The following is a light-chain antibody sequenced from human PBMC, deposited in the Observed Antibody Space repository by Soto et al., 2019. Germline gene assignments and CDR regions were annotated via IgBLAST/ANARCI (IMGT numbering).Light chain of an antibody. Sequence: DIQMTQSPSTLSASVGDRVTITCRASQSIGRWLAWCQHKPGKAPKVLIYKASSLQSEVPSRFSGSGSGTEFTLTISSLQPDDFATYYCQQYNNYPGAFGQGTKVEIK. V-gene: IGKV1-5*03. CDR1: QSIGRW. J-gene: IGKJ1*01. CDR2: KAS. CDR3: QQYNNYPGA.